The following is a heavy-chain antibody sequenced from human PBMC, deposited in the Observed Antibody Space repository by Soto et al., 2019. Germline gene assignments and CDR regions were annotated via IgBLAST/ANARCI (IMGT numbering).Heavy chain of an antibody. J-gene: IGHJ4*02. D-gene: IGHD6-6*01. CDR3: AKRVAYSSSSAYLDY. CDR1: GFTFRTFG. Sequence: PGGSLRLSCAASGFTFRTFGMNWARQAPGKGLEWVSSITDDGVAYYADSVKGRFITSRDNSKNTLYLQMNSLRAEDTAVYYCAKRVAYSSSSAYLDYWGQGTPVTVSS. V-gene: IGHV3-23*01. CDR2: ITDDGVA.